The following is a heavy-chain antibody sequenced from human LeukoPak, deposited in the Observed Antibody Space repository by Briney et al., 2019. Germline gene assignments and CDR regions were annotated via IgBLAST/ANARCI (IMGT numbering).Heavy chain of an antibody. CDR3: ARRLTQYDCFDP. D-gene: IGHD2-2*01. V-gene: IGHV6-1*01. CDR2: TYYRSTWYN. J-gene: IGHJ5*02. CDR1: GDSVSINSVT. Sequence: SQTLSPTFAISGDSVSINSVTWNWIRQSPSRGLEWLGRTYYRSTWYNDYAVSVKGRITVNPDTSKNQFSLHLNSVTPEDTAVYYCARRLTQYDCFDPWGQGILVTVSS.